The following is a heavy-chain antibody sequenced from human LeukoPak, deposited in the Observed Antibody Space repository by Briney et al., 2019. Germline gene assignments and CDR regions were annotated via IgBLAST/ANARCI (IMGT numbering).Heavy chain of an antibody. D-gene: IGHD1-26*01. J-gene: IGHJ4*02. Sequence: GGSLRLSCAGSGFTFDDYGMRWVRQAAGRGVEGVAGINWNGGSTGYADSVNGRFTIYRDNAKNSLYLQMNSLRAEDTALYYCARDGGVGATSDYWGQGTLVTVSS. CDR3: ARDGGVGATSDY. CDR2: INWNGGST. V-gene: IGHV3-20*04. CDR1: GFTFDDYG.